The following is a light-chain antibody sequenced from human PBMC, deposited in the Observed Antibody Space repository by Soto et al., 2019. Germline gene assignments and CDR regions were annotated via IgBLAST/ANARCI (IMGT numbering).Light chain of an antibody. J-gene: IGKJ4*01. CDR2: DAT. V-gene: IGKV3-11*01. Sequence: EIVLTQSPATLSLSSGERATLSCRASQNIRSYLAWYQQKPGQAPRLLISDATNRATGIPARFSGSGSGTDFPLTISTLQPEDSAVYYCQHRDNWPPGASFGGGTKVEIK. CDR1: QNIRSY. CDR3: QHRDNWPPGAS.